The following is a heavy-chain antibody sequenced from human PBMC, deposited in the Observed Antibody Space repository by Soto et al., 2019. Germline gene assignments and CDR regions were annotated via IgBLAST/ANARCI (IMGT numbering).Heavy chain of an antibody. V-gene: IGHV3-30*04. Sequence: GGSLRLSCAVSGFIFKNYALNWVRQAPGKGLEWVASITRDGYNKYYADSVKGRFTISRDNSKNTLSLQMTALRVEDSSVYYCTKSSGGSSSVGMDYWGPGTMVTVYS. CDR3: TKSSGGSSSVGMDY. D-gene: IGHD6-6*01. J-gene: IGHJ4*02. CDR2: ITRDGYNK. CDR1: GFIFKNYA.